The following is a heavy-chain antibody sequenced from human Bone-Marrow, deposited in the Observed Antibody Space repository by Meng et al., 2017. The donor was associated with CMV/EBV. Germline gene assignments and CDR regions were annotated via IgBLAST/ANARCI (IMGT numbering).Heavy chain of an antibody. CDR2: INPNSGGT. J-gene: IGHJ4*02. Sequence: ASVKVSCKASGYTFTGYYMHWVRQAPGQGLEWMGWINPNSGGTNYAQKFHGRVTMTRDTSISTAYMELSRLRSDDTAVYYCASLVGATLGYYFDYWAQGTLVTVSS. D-gene: IGHD1-26*01. CDR3: ASLVGATLGYYFDY. CDR1: GYTFTGYY. V-gene: IGHV1-2*02.